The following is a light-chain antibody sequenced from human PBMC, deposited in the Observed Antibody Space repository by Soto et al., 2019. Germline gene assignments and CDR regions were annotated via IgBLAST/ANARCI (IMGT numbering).Light chain of an antibody. J-gene: IGLJ3*02. V-gene: IGLV1-44*01. CDR2: SNN. CDR3: AAWDDSLNGPV. CDR1: SSNIGSNT. Sequence: QSVLTQPPSASGTPGQRVTISCSGSSSNIGSNTVNWYQQLPGTAPKLLIYSNNQRPSGVPDRFSGSKSCTSASLAISGLQSEDEDDYYCAAWDDSLNGPVFGGGTKLTVL.